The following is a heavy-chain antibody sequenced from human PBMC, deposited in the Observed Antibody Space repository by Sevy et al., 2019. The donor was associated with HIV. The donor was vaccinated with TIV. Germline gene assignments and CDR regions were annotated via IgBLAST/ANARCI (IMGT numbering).Heavy chain of an antibody. Sequence: ASVKVSCKASGYTFSTYGISWVRQAPGQGLEWMGWISAYNGHTNYAQKVQGRVTMTTDTSTSTAYMDLRSLRSDDTALYYCARDRGXVLEGVXXXAWGQXTLLTVSS. CDR1: GYTFSTYG. V-gene: IGHV1-18*01. J-gene: IGHJ5*02. D-gene: IGHD3-3*01. CDR2: ISAYNGHT. CDR3: ARDRGXVLEGVXXXA.